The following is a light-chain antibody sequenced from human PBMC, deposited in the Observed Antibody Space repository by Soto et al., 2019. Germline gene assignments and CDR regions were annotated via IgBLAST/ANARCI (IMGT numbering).Light chain of an antibody. CDR2: DVS. Sequence: QSALTQPASVSGSPGQSITITCTGTSSDIGGYNYVSWYQQHPGKAPKLMIFDVSDRPSGVSDRFSGSKSGNTASLTISGLQAADEAEYFCSSYTSNSYVFFGGGTKLTVL. V-gene: IGLV2-14*01. CDR3: SSYTSNSYVF. CDR1: SSDIGGYNY. J-gene: IGLJ2*01.